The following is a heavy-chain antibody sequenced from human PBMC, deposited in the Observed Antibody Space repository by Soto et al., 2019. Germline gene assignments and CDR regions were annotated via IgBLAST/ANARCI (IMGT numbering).Heavy chain of an antibody. D-gene: IGHD3-3*01. Sequence: QVHLLESGPGLVRPSETLSLTCSVSGGSMSPYYWSWIRQSPRKGLEWIGYIYYSGNTNYNPSLKSRGTISVDTSKSQFSLKLNSVTAADSAVYYCARGVYDYWSGYYAGSGLAVWGQGTTVIVSS. CDR2: IYYSGNT. CDR3: ARGVYDYWSGYYAGSGLAV. CDR1: GGSMSPYY. V-gene: IGHV4-59*01. J-gene: IGHJ6*02.